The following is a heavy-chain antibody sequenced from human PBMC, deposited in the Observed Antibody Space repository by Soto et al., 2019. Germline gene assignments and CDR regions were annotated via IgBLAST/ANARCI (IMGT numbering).Heavy chain of an antibody. CDR2: IKQDGSEK. J-gene: IGHJ4*02. D-gene: IGHD3-10*01. CDR3: ARAMGDGGFGELFDY. Sequence: EVQLVESGGGLVQPGGSLRLSCAASGFTFSSYWMSWVRQAPGKGLEWVANIKQDGSEKYYVDSVKGRFTISRDNAKNSLYLQMNSLRAEDTAVYYCARAMGDGGFGELFDYWGQGTLVTVSS. V-gene: IGHV3-7*01. CDR1: GFTFSSYW.